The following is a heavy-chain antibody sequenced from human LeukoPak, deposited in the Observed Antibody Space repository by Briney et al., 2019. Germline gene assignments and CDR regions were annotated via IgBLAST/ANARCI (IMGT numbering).Heavy chain of an antibody. D-gene: IGHD6-19*01. V-gene: IGHV3-33*08. CDR2: LVYDARS. Sequence: PGGSLRLSCVASGFTFTDYFMSWVRQAPGKGLEWVARLVYDARSDYANSVKGRFSISRDDSKNTLFLDMSNLRVEDTALYYCARDLSAAFDFWGQGVLVTVSS. J-gene: IGHJ4*02. CDR1: GFTFTDYF. CDR3: ARDLSAAFDF.